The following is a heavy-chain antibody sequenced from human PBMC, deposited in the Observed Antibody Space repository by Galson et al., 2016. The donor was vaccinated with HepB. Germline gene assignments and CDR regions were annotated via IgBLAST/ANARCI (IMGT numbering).Heavy chain of an antibody. V-gene: IGHV3-30*03. D-gene: IGHD3-10*02. J-gene: IGHJ4*02. CDR3: ARRDDYCPPAGCSVDY. CDR2: DSMDGRRN. Sequence: SLRLSCAASGFTFSGYGMHWVRQAPGKGLEWVAADSMDGRRNFYADSVKGRFTISRNTYNDMLFLQMSSLTEDDTAVYYCARRDDYCPPAGCSVDYWGQGTLVSVSS. CDR1: GFTFSGYG.